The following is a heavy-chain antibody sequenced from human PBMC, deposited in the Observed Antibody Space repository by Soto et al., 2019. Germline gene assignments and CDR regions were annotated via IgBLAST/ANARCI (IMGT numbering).Heavy chain of an antibody. CDR2: IYYSGST. V-gene: IGHV4-61*01. Sequence: SETLSLTCTVSGGSVSSGSYYWNWIRQPPGKGLEWIGYIYYSGSTNYNPSLKSRVTISVDTSKNQFSLKLSSVTAADTAVYYCARHGEYSSSWYFDYWGQGTLVTVSS. J-gene: IGHJ4*02. D-gene: IGHD6-13*01. CDR3: ARHGEYSSSWYFDY. CDR1: GGSVSSGSYY.